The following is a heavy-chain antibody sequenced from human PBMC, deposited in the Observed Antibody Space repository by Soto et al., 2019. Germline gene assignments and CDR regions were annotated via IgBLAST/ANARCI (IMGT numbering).Heavy chain of an antibody. CDR2: FRESGGTT. V-gene: IGHV3-23*01. CDR1: GFTFSSSA. J-gene: IGHJ4*02. D-gene: IGHD2-21*01. CDR3: AKDSHWAIISPTPEY. Sequence: GGSLRLSCAASGFTFSSSAMSWVRQAPGKGLEWVSTFRESGGTTHYADSVKGRFTISRDTSKNMLYLQMNSLRAEDTAIYYCAKDSHWAIISPTPEYWGQGTRVTVSS.